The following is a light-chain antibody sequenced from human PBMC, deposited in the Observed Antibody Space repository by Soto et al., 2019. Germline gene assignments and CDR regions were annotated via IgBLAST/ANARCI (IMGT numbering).Light chain of an antibody. Sequence: DIQMTQSPSSLSASVGDRVIITCRASQSISHYLAWYQQRPGKAPKLLIYDASTWEGGIPSRFSGSGSGTKFSLIISSLQPDDFATYYCQQCKSDSTFGQGTKLGIK. CDR2: DAS. CDR3: QQCKSDST. V-gene: IGKV1-5*01. J-gene: IGKJ2*01. CDR1: QSISHY.